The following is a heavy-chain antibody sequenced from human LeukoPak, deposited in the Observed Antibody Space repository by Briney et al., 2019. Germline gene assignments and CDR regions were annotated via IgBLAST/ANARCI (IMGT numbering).Heavy chain of an antibody. V-gene: IGHV3-48*01. D-gene: IGHD6-19*01. CDR1: GFTFSTYS. CDR3: ARHVGSGWSHPADPFDY. J-gene: IGHJ4*02. Sequence: PGGSLRLSCAASGFTFSTYSINWVRQAPGKGLEWVSYISSSSSTIYYADSVKGRFTISRDNAKNSLYLQMNSLRAEDTAVYYCARHVGSGWSHPADPFDYWGQGTLVTVSS. CDR2: ISSSSSTI.